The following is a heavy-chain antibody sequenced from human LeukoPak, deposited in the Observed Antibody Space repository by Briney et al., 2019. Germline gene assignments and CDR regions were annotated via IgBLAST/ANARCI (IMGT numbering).Heavy chain of an antibody. V-gene: IGHV3-23*01. J-gene: IGHJ4*02. CDR2: ISSSGGST. CDR1: GFTFSDYY. D-gene: IGHD2-2*02. Sequence: GGSLRLSCAASGFTFSDYYMSWIRQAPGKGLEWVSAISSSGGSTYYADSVKGRFTISRDNSKNTLYLQMNSLRAEDTAVYYCAKNVHTADYWGQGTLVTVSS. CDR3: AKNVHTADY.